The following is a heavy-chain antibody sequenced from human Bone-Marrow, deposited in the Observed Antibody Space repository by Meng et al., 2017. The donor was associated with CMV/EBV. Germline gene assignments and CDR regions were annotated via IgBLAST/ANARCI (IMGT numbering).Heavy chain of an antibody. Sequence: GGSLRLSCAASGFTVNGNYMSWVRQAPGRGLEWVSVIYSGGSTYYADSVKGRFNISRDNSENILYLQMGSLRAEDTAIYWCAGGGTYCSSSTCYNSWGQGTLVTVSS. CDR1: GFTVNGNY. CDR2: IYSGGST. V-gene: IGHV3-53*03. D-gene: IGHD2-2*02. J-gene: IGHJ4*02. CDR3: AGGGTYCSSSTCYNS.